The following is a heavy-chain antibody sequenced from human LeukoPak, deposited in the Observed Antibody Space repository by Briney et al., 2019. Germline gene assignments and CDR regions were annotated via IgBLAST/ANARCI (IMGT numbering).Heavy chain of an antibody. D-gene: IGHD6-19*01. V-gene: IGHV1-46*01. CDR2: INPSGGST. J-gene: IGHJ4*02. Sequence: ASVKVSCKASGYTFTSYYMHWVRQTPGQGLEWMGVINPSGGSTSYAQKFQGRVTMTGDTSTRTVYMEVNSLRSEDTAVYYCARQGTYSSAIGMGYWGQGTLVTVSS. CDR3: ARQGTYSSAIGMGY. CDR1: GYTFTSYY.